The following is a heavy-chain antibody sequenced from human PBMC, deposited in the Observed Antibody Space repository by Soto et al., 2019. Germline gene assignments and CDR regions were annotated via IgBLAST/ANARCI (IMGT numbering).Heavy chain of an antibody. CDR3: AREGDAFGAPFDY. D-gene: IGHD3-10*01. V-gene: IGHV4-30-4*01. Sequence: QVQLQESGPGLVKPSQTLSLTCTVSGGFISSGDHYWSWIPQPPGKGLEWIGYIHRSGSTHYNPFLESPVTISVDTSKNQFSLKLNSVTAADTAQYYCAREGDAFGAPFDYWGQGTLVTVPS. CDR1: GGFISSGDHY. CDR2: IHRSGST. J-gene: IGHJ4*02.